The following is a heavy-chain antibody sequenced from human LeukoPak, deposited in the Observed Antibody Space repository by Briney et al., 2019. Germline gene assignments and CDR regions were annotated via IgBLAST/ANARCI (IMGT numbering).Heavy chain of an antibody. V-gene: IGHV3-7*01. CDR1: GFTFSSYW. Sequence: GGSLRLSCAASGFTFSSYWMTWVRQAPGKGLEWVANINEDGTEEYYVDSVKGRFTISRDNAKNSLYLQMSSLRDEDTAVYYCARDATRGGDFDYWGPGILVTVSS. CDR3: ARDATRGGDFDY. CDR2: INEDGTEE. D-gene: IGHD3-16*01. J-gene: IGHJ4*02.